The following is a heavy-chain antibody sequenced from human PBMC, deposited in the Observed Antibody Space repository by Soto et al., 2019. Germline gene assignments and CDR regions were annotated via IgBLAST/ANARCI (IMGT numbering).Heavy chain of an antibody. D-gene: IGHD6-13*01. V-gene: IGHV3-23*01. Sequence: GGSLRLSCAASGFTFSSYAMSWVRQAPGKGLEWVSAISGSGGSTYYADSVKGRFTISRDNSKNTLYLQMNSLRAVDTAVYYCAKDAMYSSSWSRMGGTEYFQHWGQGTLVTVSS. CDR1: GFTFSSYA. CDR2: ISGSGGST. CDR3: AKDAMYSSSWSRMGGTEYFQH. J-gene: IGHJ1*01.